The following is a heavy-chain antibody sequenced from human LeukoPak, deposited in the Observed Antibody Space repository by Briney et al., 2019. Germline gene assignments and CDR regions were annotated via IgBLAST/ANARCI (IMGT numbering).Heavy chain of an antibody. Sequence: PSGTLSLTCVVSGDSINTLKWWTWVRQSPGKGLEWIGEIYHGGTSSYNPSLQSRVTMSLDKSKNQFSLKLSSVAAADTAVYYCARGVIWFVDPWGQGTLVTVSS. J-gene: IGHJ5*02. CDR3: ARGVIWFVDP. CDR2: IYHGGTS. CDR1: GDSINTLKW. V-gene: IGHV4-4*02. D-gene: IGHD3-10*01.